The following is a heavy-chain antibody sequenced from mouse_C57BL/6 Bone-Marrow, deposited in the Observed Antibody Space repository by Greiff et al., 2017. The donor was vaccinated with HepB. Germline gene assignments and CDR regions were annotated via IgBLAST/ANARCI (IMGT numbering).Heavy chain of an antibody. CDR1: GFSLTSYA. V-gene: IGHV2-9-1*01. D-gene: IGHD2-3*01. J-gene: IGHJ4*01. CDR2: IWTGGGT. CDR3: GRGWLLAVGY. Sequence: VQLQQSGPGLVAPSQSLSITCTVSGFSLTSYAISWVRQPPGKGLEWLGVIWTGGGTNYNSALKSRLSISKDNSKSQVFLKRNSLQTDDTARYYCGRGWLLAVGYWSQGTSVTGAS.